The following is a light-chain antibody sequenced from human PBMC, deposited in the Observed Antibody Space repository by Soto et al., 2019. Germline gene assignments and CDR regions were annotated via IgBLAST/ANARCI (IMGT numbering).Light chain of an antibody. V-gene: IGKV4-1*01. CDR2: CAS. J-gene: IGKJ4*01. CDR3: QHYSSNPQPT. CDR1: QSVLYISNNKNY. Sequence: EXVMSQSRDSLAVSLGERATIDCKSSQSVLYISNNKNYLAWYHQKQGQPPNLLIYCASTRESGVPDRFSGSGSGTDFTITISSLQAEDVAVYYCQHYSSNPQPTSGGVTKVAIK.